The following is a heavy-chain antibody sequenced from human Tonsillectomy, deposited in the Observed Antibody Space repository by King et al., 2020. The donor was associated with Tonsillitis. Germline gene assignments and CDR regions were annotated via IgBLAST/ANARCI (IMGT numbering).Heavy chain of an antibody. V-gene: IGHV4-39*01. D-gene: IGHD4-11*01. CDR3: ARLTTGCWFDP. Sequence: QLQESGPGLVKPSETLSLTCTVSGGSISSSSYYWGWIRQPPGKGLEWIGSIYYSGSTYYNPSLKSRVTISVDTSKNQFSLKLSSVTAADTAVYYCARLTTGCWFDPWGQGTLVTVSS. J-gene: IGHJ5*02. CDR1: GGSISSSSYY. CDR2: IYYSGST.